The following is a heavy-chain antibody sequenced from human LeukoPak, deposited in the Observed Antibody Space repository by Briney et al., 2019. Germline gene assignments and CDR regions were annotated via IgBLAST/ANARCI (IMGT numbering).Heavy chain of an antibody. V-gene: IGHV1-69*13. CDR2: IIPILGTA. CDR1: GGTFSSYA. Sequence: SVKVSCKASGGTFSSYAISWVRQAPGQGLEWMGGIIPILGTANYAQKFQGRVTITADESTSTAYMELSSLRSEDTAVYYCARAKAVVGFYYYYYMDVWGKGTTVTVSS. CDR3: ARAKAVVGFYYYYYMDV. J-gene: IGHJ6*03. D-gene: IGHD3-22*01.